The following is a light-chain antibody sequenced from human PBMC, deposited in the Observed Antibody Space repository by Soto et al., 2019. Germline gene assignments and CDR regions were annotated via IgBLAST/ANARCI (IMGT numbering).Light chain of an antibody. CDR1: NIGSKS. CDR2: YDS. Sequence: SYELTQPPLVSVAPGKTARITCGGNNIGSKSVHWYQQKPGQAPVLVIYYDSDRPSGIPERFSGSNSGNTATLTISRVEAGDEAEYYCQVWDSSSDHPVVFGGGTKLTVL. V-gene: IGLV3-21*04. CDR3: QVWDSSSDHPVV. J-gene: IGLJ2*01.